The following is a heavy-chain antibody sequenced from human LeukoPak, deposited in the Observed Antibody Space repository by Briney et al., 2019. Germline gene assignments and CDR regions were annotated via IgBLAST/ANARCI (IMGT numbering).Heavy chain of an antibody. V-gene: IGHV3-30*02. D-gene: IGHD3-10*01. Sequence: GGSLRLSCAASGFIFSNSGMHWVRQAPGKGLEWVAFIRYDESNKYYADSMKGRFTISRDNSKNTLYLQMNSLRAEDTAVYYCARTPGLWFGESDSFDPWGQGTLVTVSS. CDR3: ARTPGLWFGESDSFDP. CDR2: IRYDESNK. J-gene: IGHJ5*02. CDR1: GFIFSNSG.